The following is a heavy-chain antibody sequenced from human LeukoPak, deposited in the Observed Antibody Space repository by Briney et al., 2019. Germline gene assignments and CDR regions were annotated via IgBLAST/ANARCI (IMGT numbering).Heavy chain of an antibody. V-gene: IGHV4-39*01. CDR3: ASLSESELLSY. J-gene: IGHJ4*02. CDR2: IYYTGST. D-gene: IGHD3-10*01. CDR1: GGSISSSSYY. Sequence: SETLSLTCTVSGGSISSSSYYWAWIRQPPGKGLEWIGSIYYTGSTYYNPSLKSRVTISVDTSKNQFSLKLSSVTAADTAVYYCASLSESELLSYWGQGTLVTVSS.